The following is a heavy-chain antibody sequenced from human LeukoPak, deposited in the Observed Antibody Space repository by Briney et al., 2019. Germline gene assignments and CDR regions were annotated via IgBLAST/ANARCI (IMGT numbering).Heavy chain of an antibody. D-gene: IGHD6-6*01. CDR1: GYTFTGYY. CDR2: INPNSGGT. V-gene: IGHV1-2*02. Sequence: GASVKVSCKASGYTFTGYYMHWVRQAPGQGLEWMGWINPNSGGTKYAQKFQGRVTMTRDTSISTAYMELSRLRSDDTAVYYCARGRRDSSDAFDIWGQGTMVTVSS. J-gene: IGHJ3*02. CDR3: ARGRRDSSDAFDI.